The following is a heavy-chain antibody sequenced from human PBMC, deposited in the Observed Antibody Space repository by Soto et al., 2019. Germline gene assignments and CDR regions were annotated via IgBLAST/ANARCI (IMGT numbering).Heavy chain of an antibody. J-gene: IGHJ4*02. Sequence: GALRLSCAASGFTFSSYSMNWIRQAPGKGLEWVSYISSSSSTIYYADSVKGRFTISRDNAKDSLYLQMNSLRDEDTAVYYCARELSGSYKDPPDYWGQGTLVTVSS. CDR1: GFTFSSYS. D-gene: IGHD1-26*01. CDR2: ISSSSSTI. CDR3: ARELSGSYKDPPDY. V-gene: IGHV3-48*02.